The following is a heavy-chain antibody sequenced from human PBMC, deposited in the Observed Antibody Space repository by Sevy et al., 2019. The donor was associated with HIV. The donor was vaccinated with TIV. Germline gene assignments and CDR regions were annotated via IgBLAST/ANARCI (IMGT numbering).Heavy chain of an antibody. J-gene: IGHJ6*02. CDR1: GFTFSSYS. D-gene: IGHD3-3*01. CDR3: ARDWSHGITIFGVVTNYYYGMDV. CDR2: ISSSSSYI. Sequence: GGSLRLSCAASGFTFSSYSMNWVRQAPGKGLEWVSSISSSSSYIYYAHSVKGRFTISRDNAKNSLYLQMNSLRAEDTAVYYCARDWSHGITIFGVVTNYYYGMDVWGQGTTVTVSS. V-gene: IGHV3-21*01.